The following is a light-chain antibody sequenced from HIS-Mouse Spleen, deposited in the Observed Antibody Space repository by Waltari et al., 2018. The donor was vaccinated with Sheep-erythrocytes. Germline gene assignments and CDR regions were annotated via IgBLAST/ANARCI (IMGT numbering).Light chain of an antibody. CDR3: MQALQTPRT. J-gene: IGLJ3*02. CDR2: DVS. Sequence: QSALTQPRSVSGSPGQSVTIPCTGTSSDVGGYNYVSWYQQHPGKAPKLMIYDVSKRPSGVPDRFSGSKSGNTASLTISGLQAEDEADYYCMQALQTPRTFGQGTK. CDR1: SSDVGGYNY. V-gene: IGLV2-11*01.